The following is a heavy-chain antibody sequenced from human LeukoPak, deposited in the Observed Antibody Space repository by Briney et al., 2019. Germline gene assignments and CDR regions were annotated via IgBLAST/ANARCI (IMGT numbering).Heavy chain of an antibody. V-gene: IGHV1-2*02. Sequence: ASVKVSCKASGYTFANSYINWVRQAPGQGLERMGWVNPNTGGTDYAQKFQGRVTMTRDTSINTAYMELSRLGSDDTAMYYCARGSAMDYWGQGTLVTVSS. J-gene: IGHJ4*02. CDR2: VNPNTGGT. CDR1: GYTFANSY. CDR3: ARGSAMDY. D-gene: IGHD2-2*01.